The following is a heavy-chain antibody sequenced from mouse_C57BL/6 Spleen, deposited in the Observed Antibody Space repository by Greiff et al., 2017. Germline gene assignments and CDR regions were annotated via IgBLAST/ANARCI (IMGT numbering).Heavy chain of an antibody. V-gene: IGHV1-52*01. CDR2: IDPSDSET. CDR3: ARYGTLSFDY. D-gene: IGHD2-1*01. J-gene: IGHJ2*01. CDR1: GYTFTSYW. Sequence: QVQLQQPGAELVRPGSSVKLSCKASGYTFTSYWMHWVKQRPIQGLEWIGNIDPSDSETHYNQKFKDKATLTVDKSSSTAYMQRSSLTSEDSAVYYCARYGTLSFDYWGQGTTLTVSS.